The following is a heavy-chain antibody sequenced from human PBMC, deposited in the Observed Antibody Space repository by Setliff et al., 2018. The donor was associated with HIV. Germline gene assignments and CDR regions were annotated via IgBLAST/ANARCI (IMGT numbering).Heavy chain of an antibody. CDR1: GGSITPHY. D-gene: IGHD6-19*01. CDR3: ARQFPPYHSGAHYSDL. Sequence: PSETLSLTCTVSGGSITPHYWSWIRQPPGKGLEWIGLIYYSGSTNYSPSLKSRVTISVDSSKNQFSLKLTSVTAADAAIYYCARQFPPYHSGAHYSDLWSQGTLVTVSS. CDR2: IYYSGST. V-gene: IGHV4-59*11. J-gene: IGHJ5*02.